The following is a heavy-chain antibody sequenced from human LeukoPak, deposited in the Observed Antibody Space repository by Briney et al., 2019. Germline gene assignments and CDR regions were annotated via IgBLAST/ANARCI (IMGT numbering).Heavy chain of an antibody. J-gene: IGHJ4*02. Sequence: GRSLRLSCAASGFTFSSYAMHWVRQAPGKGLEWVAVISYDGSNKYYADSVKGRFTISRDSSKNTLYLQMNSLRAEDTAVYYCARELYGGNDYWGQGTLVTVSS. CDR3: ARELYGGNDY. CDR2: ISYDGSNK. D-gene: IGHD4-23*01. CDR1: GFTFSSYA. V-gene: IGHV3-30-3*01.